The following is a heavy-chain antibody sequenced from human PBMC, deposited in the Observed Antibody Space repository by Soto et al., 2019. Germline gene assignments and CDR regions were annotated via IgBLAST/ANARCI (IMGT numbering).Heavy chain of an antibody. D-gene: IGHD5-12*01. CDR1: GGTFSSYA. CDR2: IIPIFGTA. CDR3: ASTGYSGYEVNYYYYGMDV. Sequence: QVQLVQSGAEVKKPGSSVKVSCKASGGTFSSYAISWVRQAPGQGLEWMGGIIPIFGTANYARKFQGRVTITADESTSTAYMELSSLRSEDTAVYYCASTGYSGYEVNYYYYGMDVWGQGTTVTVSS. V-gene: IGHV1-69*01. J-gene: IGHJ6*02.